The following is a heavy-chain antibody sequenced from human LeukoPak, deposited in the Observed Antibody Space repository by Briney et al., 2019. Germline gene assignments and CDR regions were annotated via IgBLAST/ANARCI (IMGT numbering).Heavy chain of an antibody. D-gene: IGHD3-9*01. CDR3: ATGRSIRYFDY. J-gene: IGHJ4*02. CDR2: IYTSGST. Sequence: SETLSLTCTVSGGSISSYYWSWIRQPAGKGLEWIGRIYTSGSTNYNPSLKSRVTISVDTYKSQFSLKLSSATAADTAVYYCATGRSIRYFDYWGQGTLLTVSS. V-gene: IGHV4-4*07. CDR1: GGSISSYY.